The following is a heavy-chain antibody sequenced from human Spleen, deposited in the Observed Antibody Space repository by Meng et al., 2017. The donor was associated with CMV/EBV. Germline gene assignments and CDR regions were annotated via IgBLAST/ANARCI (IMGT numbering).Heavy chain of an antibody. V-gene: IGHV1-18*01. D-gene: IGHD4-17*01. Sequence: QIQLGQSGLELRRPGAQVKVSCKASGYNFDIYGITWVRQAPGQGLEWVGWVSAENGDTDYGQKFQGRVTVTADTFTNTAYMEMRSLRSDDSAMYYCARAGAAVTTNFDFWGQGTLVTVSS. J-gene: IGHJ4*02. CDR1: GYNFDIYG. CDR2: VSAENGDT. CDR3: ARAGAAVTTNFDF.